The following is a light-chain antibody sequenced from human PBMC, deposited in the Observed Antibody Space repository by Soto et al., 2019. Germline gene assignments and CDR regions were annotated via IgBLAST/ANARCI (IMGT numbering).Light chain of an antibody. CDR3: NSYTRFSTYV. Sequence: QSALTQPPSASGSPGQSVTISCTGTSSDVGGYDYVSWYQQQPGKAPKLMIYEVTYRPSGVSSRFSGSKSGNTASLTISGLQAEDEADYYCNSYTRFSTYVFGTGTKLTVL. CDR2: EVT. J-gene: IGLJ1*01. CDR1: SSDVGGYDY. V-gene: IGLV2-14*01.